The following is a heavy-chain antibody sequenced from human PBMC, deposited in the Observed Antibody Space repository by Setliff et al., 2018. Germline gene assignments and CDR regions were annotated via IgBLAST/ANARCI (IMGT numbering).Heavy chain of an antibody. CDR2: ISPYNGNT. CDR1: GYTFTGSL. V-gene: IGHV1-18*01. Sequence: ASVKVSCKTSGYTFTGSLISWVRQAPGQGLEWVGWISPYNGNTYYADKLQDRVTLTTDRSTSTVYMELGSLTTDDTAIYYCARVESMVRGKNILRHFDYWGQGTQVTVSS. CDR3: ARVESMVRGKNILRHFDY. D-gene: IGHD3-10*01. J-gene: IGHJ4*02.